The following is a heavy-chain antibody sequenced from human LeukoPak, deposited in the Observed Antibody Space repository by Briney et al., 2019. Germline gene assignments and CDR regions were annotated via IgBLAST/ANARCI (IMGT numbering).Heavy chain of an antibody. CDR1: GLAFSTYG. V-gene: IGHV3-33*01. CDR3: ASAAGPFDH. D-gene: IGHD6-13*01. J-gene: IGHJ4*02. Sequence: GGSLRLSCAASGLAFSTYGMHWVRQAPGKGLEWVAVIWSDGSNKYYADSVKGRFTISRDNSKNTLYLQMSSLRAEDTAVYYCASAAGPFDHWGQGTLVTVSS. CDR2: IWSDGSNK.